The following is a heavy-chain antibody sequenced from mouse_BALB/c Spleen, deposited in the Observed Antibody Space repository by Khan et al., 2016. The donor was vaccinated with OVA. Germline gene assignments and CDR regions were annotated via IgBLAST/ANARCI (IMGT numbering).Heavy chain of an antibody. J-gene: IGHJ4*01. CDR1: GYTFTNYW. CDR3: SRDVRLHYYAMDY. CDR2: IYPSDSYT. V-gene: IGHV1-69*02. Sequence: QVQLQQPGAELVRPGASVRLSCKASGYTFTNYWINWVKQRPGQGFEWIGNIYPSDSYTNYNQNFKDKATLTVDKSSSTAYMQFSSPTSEDSAVYYCSRDVRLHYYAMDYWGQGTSVTVSS.